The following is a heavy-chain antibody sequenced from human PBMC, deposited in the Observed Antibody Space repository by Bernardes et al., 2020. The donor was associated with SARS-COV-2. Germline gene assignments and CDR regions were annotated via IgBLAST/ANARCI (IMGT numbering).Heavy chain of an antibody. V-gene: IGHV3-21*06. CDR3: ARDDTGGWFFDY. D-gene: IGHD2-8*02. J-gene: IGHJ4*02. CDR2: ISGNSGYI. Sequence: GGSLRLSCAASGFSFSTYSINWVRQAPGKGLEWVSSISGNSGYIYYADSVKGRFTISRDNAKSSLYLQMNSLRAEDTAMYYCARDDTGGWFFDYWGQGTLVTVSS. CDR1: GFSFSTYS.